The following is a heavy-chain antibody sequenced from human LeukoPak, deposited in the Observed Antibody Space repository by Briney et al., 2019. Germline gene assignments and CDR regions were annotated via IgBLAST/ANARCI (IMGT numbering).Heavy chain of an antibody. CDR3: ARVDDMDYGSGSHFDY. J-gene: IGHJ4*02. Sequence: ASVKVSCKASGYTFTSYYMHWVRQAPGQGLEWMGIINPSGGSTSYAQKFQGRVTMTRDTSTSTVYMELSSLRSADTAVYYCARVDDMDYGSGSHFDYWGQGTLVTVSS. V-gene: IGHV1-46*01. D-gene: IGHD3-10*01. CDR2: INPSGGST. CDR1: GYTFTSYY.